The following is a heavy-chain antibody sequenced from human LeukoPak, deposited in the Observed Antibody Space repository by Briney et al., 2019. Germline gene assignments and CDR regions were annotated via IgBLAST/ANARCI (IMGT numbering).Heavy chain of an antibody. CDR3: ARDLSEDFDY. Sequence: GSLRLSCAASGFTFSSYSMNWIRQPPGKGLEWIGSIYYSGSTYYNPSLKSRVTISVDTSKNQFSLKLSSVTAADTAVYYCARDLSEDFDYWGQGTLVTVSS. V-gene: IGHV4-39*02. CDR1: GFTFSSYS. J-gene: IGHJ4*02. CDR2: IYYSGST.